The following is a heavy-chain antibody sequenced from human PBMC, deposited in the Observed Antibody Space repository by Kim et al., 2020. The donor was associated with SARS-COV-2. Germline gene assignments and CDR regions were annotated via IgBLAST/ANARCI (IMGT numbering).Heavy chain of an antibody. V-gene: IGHV4-34*01. CDR3: ARGGGGGNYYVSDCFDP. Sequence: SLETRVTISVDTSKNPFSLKLSSVTAADTAVYYCARGGGGGNYYVSDCFDPWGQGTLVTVSS. J-gene: IGHJ5*02. D-gene: IGHD1-26*01.